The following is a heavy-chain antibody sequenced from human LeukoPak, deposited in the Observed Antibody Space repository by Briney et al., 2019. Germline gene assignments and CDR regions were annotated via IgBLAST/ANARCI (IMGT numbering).Heavy chain of an antibody. J-gene: IGHJ4*02. CDR3: TRGEKDFDC. V-gene: IGHV3-49*04. Sequence: GVLRLSCKASGITFDDSAITWVRRAPGKGLEWIGFIRSKRYGGTPEYAASVKGRFTISRDDSKSFAYLQMNSLKTEDTGVYYCTRGEKDFDCWGQGTLVTVPS. CDR2: IRSKRYGGTP. CDR1: GITFDDSA.